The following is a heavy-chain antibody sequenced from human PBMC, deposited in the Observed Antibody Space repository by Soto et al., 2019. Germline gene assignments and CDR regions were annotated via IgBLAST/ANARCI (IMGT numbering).Heavy chain of an antibody. CDR1: GFTFSSYW. CDR3: ARDLPYSSSWYYYYGMDV. J-gene: IGHJ6*02. CDR2: INSDGSST. Sequence: GGSLRLSCAASGFTFSSYWMHWVRQAPGKGLVWVSRINSDGSSTSYADSVKGRFTISRDNAKNTLYLQMNSLRAEDTAVYYCARDLPYSSSWYYYYGMDVWGQGTTVTSP. D-gene: IGHD6-13*01. V-gene: IGHV3-74*01.